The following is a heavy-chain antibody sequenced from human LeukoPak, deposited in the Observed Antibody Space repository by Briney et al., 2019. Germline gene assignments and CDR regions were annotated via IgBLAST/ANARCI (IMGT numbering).Heavy chain of an antibody. CDR1: GFTFSSYA. CDR2: ISYDGSNK. CDR3: ARDRYYYGSGSIDY. D-gene: IGHD3-10*01. V-gene: IGHV3-30-3*01. J-gene: IGHJ4*02. Sequence: GGSLRLSCAASGFTFSSYAMHWGRQAPGRGLGWGAVISYDGSNKYYADSVKGRFTISRDNAKNTLYLQMNSLRAEDTAVYYCARDRYYYGSGSIDYWGQGTLVTVSS.